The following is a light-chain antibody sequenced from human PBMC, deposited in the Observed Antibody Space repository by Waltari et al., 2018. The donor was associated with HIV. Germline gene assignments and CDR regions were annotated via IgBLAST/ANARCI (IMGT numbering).Light chain of an antibody. V-gene: IGKV2D-29*01. CDR1: QSLLHSDGNTY. CDR3: MQSTQLPIT. Sequence: DIVMTQTPLSLSVPPGRPASISCMSTQSLLHSDGNTYLYWYLQKAGQPPQLLIYEVSNRFSGVPDRFSGSGSGTYFTLKISRVEADDVGVYYCMQSTQLPITFGQGTRLEIK. CDR2: EVS. J-gene: IGKJ5*01.